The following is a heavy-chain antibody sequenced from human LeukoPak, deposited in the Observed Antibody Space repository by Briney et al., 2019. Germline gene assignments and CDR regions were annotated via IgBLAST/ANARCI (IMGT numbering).Heavy chain of an antibody. CDR2: IIPIFGIA. D-gene: IGHD1-7*01. Sequence: SVKVSCKASGGTFSSYAISWVRQAPGQGLEWMGRIIPIFGIANYAQKFQGRVTITADKSTSTAYMELSSLRSEDTAVYYCARDSLMRYNWNYVAEFDYWGQGTLVTVSP. CDR3: ARDSLMRYNWNYVAEFDY. CDR1: GGTFSSYA. J-gene: IGHJ4*02. V-gene: IGHV1-69*04.